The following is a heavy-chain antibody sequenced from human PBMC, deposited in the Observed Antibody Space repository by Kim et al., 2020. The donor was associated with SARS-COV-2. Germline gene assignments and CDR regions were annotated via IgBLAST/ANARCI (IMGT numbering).Heavy chain of an antibody. CDR3: ARGLTGDY. CDR2: NGNT. V-gene: IGHV1-18*01. Sequence: NGNTNYAQKIQGRVTMTTDTSASTAYMELRSLTSDDTAFYYCARGLTGDYWGQGTLVTVSS. J-gene: IGHJ4*02.